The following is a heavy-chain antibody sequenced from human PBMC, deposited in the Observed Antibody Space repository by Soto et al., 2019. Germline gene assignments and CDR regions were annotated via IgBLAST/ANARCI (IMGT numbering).Heavy chain of an antibody. J-gene: IGHJ4*02. D-gene: IGHD4-4*01. CDR1: GFSLRTSGVG. V-gene: IGHV2-5*01. CDR3: ARRPRYSNYVDY. CDR2: IYWNDDK. Sequence: HIPLKESGPTLVNPTQTLTLTCTFSGFSLRTSGVGVGWIRQPPGKALEWLALIYWNDDKRYSPSLKSRLTIAKDTSKNQVVLNMTNMDPVDTATYFCARRPRYSNYVDYWGQGTLVTVSS.